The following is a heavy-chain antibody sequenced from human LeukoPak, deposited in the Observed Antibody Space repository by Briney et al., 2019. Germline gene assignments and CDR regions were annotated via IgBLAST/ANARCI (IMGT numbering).Heavy chain of an antibody. CDR3: ARANGWYGNYFDY. CDR1: GFTFNTYA. D-gene: IGHD6-19*01. Sequence: GRSLRLSCAASGFTFNTYAMHWVRQAPGMGLEWVAVISYDGRTKYYRDSGTGRFTVSRDNSKNTLYVQMNSLRAEDTAVYYCARANGWYGNYFDYWGQGTLVTVSS. J-gene: IGHJ4*02. V-gene: IGHV3-30*04. CDR2: ISYDGRTK.